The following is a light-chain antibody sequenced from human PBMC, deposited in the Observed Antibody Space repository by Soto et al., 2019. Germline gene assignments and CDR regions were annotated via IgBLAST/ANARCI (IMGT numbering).Light chain of an antibody. V-gene: IGLV7-46*01. Sequence: QAVVTQEPSLTVSPGGTVTLTCGSSTGAVTSGHYPYWFQQKPGQAPTKPIYDTSIRNSWTPARFSGSLLGGKAALTLSGAQPEDEADYYCMLFYSGIRVFGGGTKLTVL. CDR1: TGAVTSGHY. CDR3: MLFYSGIRV. CDR2: DTS. J-gene: IGLJ3*02.